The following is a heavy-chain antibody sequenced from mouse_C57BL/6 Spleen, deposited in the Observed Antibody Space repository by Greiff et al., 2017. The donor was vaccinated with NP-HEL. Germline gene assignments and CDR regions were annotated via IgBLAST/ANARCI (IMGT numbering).Heavy chain of an antibody. CDR2: ISDGGSYT. D-gene: IGHD1-1*01. J-gene: IGHJ2*01. CDR3: ARSSGGFDY. Sequence: EVQLVESGGGLVKPGGSLKLSCAASGFTFSSYAVSWVRQTPEKRLEWVATISDGGSYTYYPDNVKGRFTISRDNAKNNLYLQMSHLKSEDTAMYYCARSSGGFDYWGQGTTLTVSS. V-gene: IGHV5-4*01. CDR1: GFTFSSYA.